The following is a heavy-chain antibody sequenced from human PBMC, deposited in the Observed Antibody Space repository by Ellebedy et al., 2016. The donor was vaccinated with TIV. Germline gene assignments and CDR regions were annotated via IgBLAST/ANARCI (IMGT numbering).Heavy chain of an antibody. CDR1: GFTFSDYG. Sequence: GESLKISCAASGFTFSDYGMHWVRQAPGKGLEWVAVIWYDGSQIYYADPVKGRFTISRDNSKNTLYLQMNSLRAEDTAVYYCARASFFDVDLSGWYFDLWGRGTLVTVSS. D-gene: IGHD3-16*02. CDR2: IWYDGSQI. V-gene: IGHV3-33*08. CDR3: ARASFFDVDLSGWYFDL. J-gene: IGHJ2*01.